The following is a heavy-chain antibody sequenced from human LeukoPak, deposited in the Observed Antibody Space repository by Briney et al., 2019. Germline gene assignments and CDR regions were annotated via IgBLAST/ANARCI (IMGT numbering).Heavy chain of an antibody. CDR1: GYTFTSYA. J-gene: IGHJ4*02. D-gene: IGHD3-10*01. Sequence: ASVTVSCKASGYTFTSYAMDWVRQAPGQGLEWMGWINTNTGNPTYAQGFTGRFVFSLDTSVSTAYLKISSLKAEDTAVYYCARQGVQFNFDYWGQGTLVTVSS. V-gene: IGHV7-4-1*02. CDR2: INTNTGNP. CDR3: ARQGVQFNFDY.